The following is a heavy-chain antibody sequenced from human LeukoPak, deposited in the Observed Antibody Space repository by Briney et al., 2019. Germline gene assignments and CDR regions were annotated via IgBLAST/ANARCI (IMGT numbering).Heavy chain of an antibody. V-gene: IGHV3-48*03. CDR2: ISYSGSTI. CDR1: GFTFSSYE. J-gene: IGHJ6*03. D-gene: IGHD1-26*01. CDR3: AKSGSKSGWDYYYYMDV. Sequence: GGSLRLSCAASGFTFSSYEMNWVRQAPGKGLEWVSYISYSGSTIYYADSVKGRFTISRDNSKNTLYLQMNSLRVEDTAVYYCAKSGSKSGWDYYYYMDVWGKGTTVTVSS.